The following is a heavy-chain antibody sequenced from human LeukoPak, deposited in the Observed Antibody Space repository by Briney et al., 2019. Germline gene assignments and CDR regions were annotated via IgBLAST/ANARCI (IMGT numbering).Heavy chain of an antibody. CDR3: AREVYSSSWYGYLWFDP. CDR1: GFTLSRYS. D-gene: IGHD6-13*01. CDR2: ISSSSSYI. V-gene: IGHV3-21*01. J-gene: IGHJ5*02. Sequence: GGSLRLSCAASGFTLSRYSMNWVRQAPGKGLEWVPSISSSSSYIYYADSVKGRFTISRDNAKNSLYMQMNSLRAEDTAVYYCAREVYSSSWYGYLWFDPWGQGTLVTVSS.